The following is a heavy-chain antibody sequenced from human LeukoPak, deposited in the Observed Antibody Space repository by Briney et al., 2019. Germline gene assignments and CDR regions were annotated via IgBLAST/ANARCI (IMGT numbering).Heavy chain of an antibody. CDR3: ARGFPLGYCSGGSCYVFDYCYMDV. J-gene: IGHJ6*03. D-gene: IGHD2-15*01. CDR1: GCTFTSYD. CDR2: MSPNSGNT. V-gene: IGHV1-8*01. Sequence: ASVKVSCKASGCTFTSYDINWVRQATGQGLEWMGWMSPNSGNTGYAQKFQGRVTMTRNTSISTAYMELSSLRSEDTAVYYCARGFPLGYCSGGSCYVFDYCYMDVWGKGTTVTVSS.